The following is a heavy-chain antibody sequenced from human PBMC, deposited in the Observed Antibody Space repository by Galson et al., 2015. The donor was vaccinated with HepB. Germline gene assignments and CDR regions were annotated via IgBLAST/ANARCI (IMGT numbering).Heavy chain of an antibody. V-gene: IGHV3-23*01. CDR3: AKAPPYSSSWYVGGSLGY. D-gene: IGHD6-13*01. J-gene: IGHJ4*02. Sequence: SLRLSCAASGFPFSSYAMSWVRQAPGKGLEWVSAVSGSGGSTYYADSVKGRFTISRDNSKNTLYLQMNSLRAEDTAVYYCAKAPPYSSSWYVGGSLGYWGQGTLVTVSS. CDR1: GFPFSSYA. CDR2: VSGSGGST.